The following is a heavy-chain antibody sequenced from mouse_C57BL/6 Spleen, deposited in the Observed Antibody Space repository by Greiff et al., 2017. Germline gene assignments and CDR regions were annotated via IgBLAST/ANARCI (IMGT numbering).Heavy chain of an antibody. J-gene: IGHJ3*01. V-gene: IGHV1-26*01. Sequence: VQLLQSGPELVKPGASVKISCKASGYTFTDYYMNWVKQSHGKSLEWIGDINPNNGGTSYNQKFKGKATLTVDKSSSTAYMELRSLTSEDSAVYYCARLLFAYWGQGTLVTVSA. CDR3: ARLLFAY. CDR2: INPNNGGT. CDR1: GYTFTDYY.